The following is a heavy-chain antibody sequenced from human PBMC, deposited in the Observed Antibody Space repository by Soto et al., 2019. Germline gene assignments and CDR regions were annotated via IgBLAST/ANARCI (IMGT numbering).Heavy chain of an antibody. CDR2: ISYDGSNK. J-gene: IGHJ6*02. Sequence: PGGSLRLSCAASGFTFSSYAMHWVRQAPGKGLEWVAVISYDGSNKYYADSVKGRFTISRDNSKNTLYLQMNSLRAEDTAVYYCARALRGYCSGGSCYWDYYYGMDVWGQGTTVTVSS. V-gene: IGHV3-30-3*01. CDR1: GFTFSSYA. D-gene: IGHD2-15*01. CDR3: ARALRGYCSGGSCYWDYYYGMDV.